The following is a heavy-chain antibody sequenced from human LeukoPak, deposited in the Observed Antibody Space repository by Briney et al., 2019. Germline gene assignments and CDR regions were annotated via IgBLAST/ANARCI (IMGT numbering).Heavy chain of an antibody. J-gene: IGHJ4*02. CDR2: ITGSGDST. CDR1: RFSFSAYA. CDR3: AKGTLRSCTGARCYPFDY. V-gene: IGHV3-23*01. D-gene: IGHD2-8*02. Sequence: GGSLRLSCAASRFSFSAYAMNWVRQAPGKGLEWGSSITGSGDSTYIADSVKGRFTIYRDNSKNTMYMQMNNLRAEGTAVYYCAKGTLRSCTGARCYPFDYWGQGTLVNVSS.